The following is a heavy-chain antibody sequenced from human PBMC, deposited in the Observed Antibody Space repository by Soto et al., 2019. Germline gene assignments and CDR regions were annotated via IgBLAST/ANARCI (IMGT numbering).Heavy chain of an antibody. Sequence: VASVKVSCKASGGTFSSYAISWVRQAPGQGLEWMGGIIPIFGTANYAQKFQGRVTITADESTSTAYMELSSLRSEDTAVYYCARGRYSSSWYYYSGMDVWGQGTTVTVSS. CDR3: ARGRYSSSWYYYSGMDV. V-gene: IGHV1-69*13. J-gene: IGHJ6*02. CDR2: IIPIFGTA. CDR1: GGTFSSYA. D-gene: IGHD6-6*01.